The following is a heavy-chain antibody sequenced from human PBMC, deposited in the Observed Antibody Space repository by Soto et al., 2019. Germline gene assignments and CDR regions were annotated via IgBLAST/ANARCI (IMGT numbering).Heavy chain of an antibody. CDR1: GFTFSDYY. Sequence: PGGALRLSCAASGFTFSDYYMSWIRQAPGKGLEWVSYISSSSSYTNYADSVKGRFTISRDNAKNSLYLQMNSLRAEDTAVYYCAKARAYYYDSSALGDYWGQGTLVTVSS. CDR3: AKARAYYYDSSALGDY. D-gene: IGHD3-22*01. J-gene: IGHJ4*02. V-gene: IGHV3-11*06. CDR2: ISSSSSYT.